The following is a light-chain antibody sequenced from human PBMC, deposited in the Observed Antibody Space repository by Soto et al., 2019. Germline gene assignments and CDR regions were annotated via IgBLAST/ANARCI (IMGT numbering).Light chain of an antibody. Sequence: QLVLAQSPSASASLGASVQLTCTLSSGHSTYAIAWHQQQPEKGPRFLMKLNSDGSHTKGDGIPDRFSGSSSGAERYLSISSLQSEDEADYYCQSWDTGIHRVFGGGTKLTVL. CDR2: LNSDGSH. CDR3: QSWDTGIHRV. J-gene: IGLJ2*01. V-gene: IGLV4-69*01. CDR1: SGHSTYA.